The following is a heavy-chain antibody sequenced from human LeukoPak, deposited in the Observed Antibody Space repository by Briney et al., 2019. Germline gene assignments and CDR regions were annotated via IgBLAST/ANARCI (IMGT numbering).Heavy chain of an antibody. Sequence: SETLSLTCTVSGGSISSYYWSWIRQPAGKGLEWIGRIYTSGSTNYNPSLKSRVTMSVDTSKNQFSLKLSSVTAADTAVYYCARGERYMAAAGIFDPWGQGTPVTVSS. J-gene: IGHJ5*02. CDR1: GGSISSYY. D-gene: IGHD6-13*01. CDR3: ARGERYMAAAGIFDP. V-gene: IGHV4-4*07. CDR2: IYTSGST.